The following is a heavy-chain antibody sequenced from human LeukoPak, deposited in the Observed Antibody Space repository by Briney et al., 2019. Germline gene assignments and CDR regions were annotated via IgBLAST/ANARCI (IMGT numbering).Heavy chain of an antibody. CDR1: GYSFTSYW. Sequence: GESLKISCKGSGYSFTSYWIGWVRQVPGKGLEWMGIIYPGDSDTRYSPSFQGQVTISADKSISTAYLQWSSLKASDTAMYYCARQRWLQSRMIRHDAFDIWGQGTMVTVSS. CDR2: IYPGDSDT. J-gene: IGHJ3*02. D-gene: IGHD5-24*01. CDR3: ARQRWLQSRMIRHDAFDI. V-gene: IGHV5-51*01.